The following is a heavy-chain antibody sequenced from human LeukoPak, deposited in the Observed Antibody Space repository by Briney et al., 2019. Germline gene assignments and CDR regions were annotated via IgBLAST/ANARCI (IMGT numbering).Heavy chain of an antibody. CDR2: IYYSGST. V-gene: IGHV4-59*01. CDR1: GGSISSYY. Sequence: SETLSLTCTVSGGSISSYYWSWIRQPPGKGLEWIGYIYYSGSTNYNPSLKSRVTISVDTSKNQFSLKLSSVTAADTAVYYCARDNNGSGWLLSWGQGTMVTVSS. CDR3: ARDNNGSGWLLS. J-gene: IGHJ3*01. D-gene: IGHD6-19*01.